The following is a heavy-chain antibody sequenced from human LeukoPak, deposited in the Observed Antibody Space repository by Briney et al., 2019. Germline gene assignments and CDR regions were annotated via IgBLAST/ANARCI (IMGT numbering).Heavy chain of an antibody. CDR1: GYTFTSYG. CDR3: ATRADDSSGYPLDY. V-gene: IGHV1-18*01. J-gene: IGHJ4*02. Sequence: GASVKVCCKASGYTFTSYGISWVRQAPGQGLEWMGWISAYNGNTNYAQKLQGRVTMTTDTSTSTAYMELRSLRSDDTAVYYCATRADDSSGYPLDYWGQGTLVTVSS. D-gene: IGHD3-22*01. CDR2: ISAYNGNT.